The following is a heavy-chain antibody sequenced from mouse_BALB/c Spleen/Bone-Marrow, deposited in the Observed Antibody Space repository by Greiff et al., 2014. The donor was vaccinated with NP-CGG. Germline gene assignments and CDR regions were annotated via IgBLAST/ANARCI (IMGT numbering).Heavy chain of an antibody. CDR3: AREGSRLRGYFDV. J-gene: IGHJ1*01. Sequence: QVQLKDSGAELVKPGASVKLSCKTSGYTFTSYWIQWVKQRPGQGLGWIGEIFPGTGTTYYNEKFKGKATLTIDTSSSTAYMQLSSLTSEDSAVYFCAREGSRLRGYFDVWGAGTTVTVSS. D-gene: IGHD1-1*01. CDR1: GYTFTSYW. CDR2: IFPGTGTT. V-gene: IGHV1S132*01.